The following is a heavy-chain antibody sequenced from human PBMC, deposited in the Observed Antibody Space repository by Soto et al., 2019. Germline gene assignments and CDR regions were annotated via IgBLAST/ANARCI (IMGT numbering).Heavy chain of an antibody. J-gene: IGHJ4*02. CDR2: IDLSESYT. CDR1: GYSFASQW. CDR3: ETQGLTTYYFGY. Sequence: EVQLVQSGAEVKKSGESLRISCKVSGYSFASQWISWVRQVPGKGQEWMGRIDLSESYTTYNPSLQGHVTFSADKSITTAYLQWRSLEASDTAIYYCETQGLTTYYFGYWGQGTLVTVAS. V-gene: IGHV5-10-1*03.